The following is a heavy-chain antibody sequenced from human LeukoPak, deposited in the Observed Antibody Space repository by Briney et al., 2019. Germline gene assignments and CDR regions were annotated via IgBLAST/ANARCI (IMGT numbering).Heavy chain of an antibody. D-gene: IGHD6-13*01. J-gene: IGHJ4*02. V-gene: IGHV3-23*01. CDR3: ASAASSSWYYFDY. CDR2: ISGSGGST. Sequence: GGSLRLSCAASGFTFSSYAMSWVRQAPGKGLEWVPAISGSGGSTYYADSVKGRFTISRDNSKNTLYLQMNSLRAEDTAVYYCASAASSSWYYFDYWGQGTLVTVSS. CDR1: GFTFSSYA.